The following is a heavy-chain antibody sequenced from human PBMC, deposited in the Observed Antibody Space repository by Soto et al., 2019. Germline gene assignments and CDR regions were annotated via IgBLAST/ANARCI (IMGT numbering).Heavy chain of an antibody. CDR2: ISCGGDIT. CDR1: GFTFSSYG. D-gene: IGHD3-22*01. J-gene: IGHJ4*02. V-gene: IGHV3-23*01. CDR3: AKDKYYD. Sequence: EVQLLESGGGLEKPGGSLRLSCAASGFTFSSYGMTWVRQAPGKGLEWVSGISCGGDITGYADSVKGRFTISRDKSKNTLYLQMNSLRAEDTAVYYCAKDKYYDWGKGTLVTVSS.